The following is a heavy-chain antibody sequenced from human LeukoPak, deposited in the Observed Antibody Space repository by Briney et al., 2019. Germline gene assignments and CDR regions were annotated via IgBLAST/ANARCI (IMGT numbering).Heavy chain of an antibody. V-gene: IGHV1-46*01. CDR2: INPSGGST. CDR1: GYTFTNYY. J-gene: IGHJ4*02. Sequence: ASVKVSCKASGYTFTNYYMQWVRQAPGQGLEWMGIINPSGGSTTYAQRFQGRVTMTRNASTSTVYMALTSLRSEDTAVYYCGRARYCSSLSCSFDFWGQGSLVTVSS. D-gene: IGHD2-2*01. CDR3: GRARYCSSLSCSFDF.